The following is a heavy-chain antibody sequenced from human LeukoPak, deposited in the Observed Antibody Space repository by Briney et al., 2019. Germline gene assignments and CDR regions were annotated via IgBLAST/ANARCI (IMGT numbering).Heavy chain of an antibody. CDR2: IYYSGST. V-gene: IGHV4-31*03. Sequence: PSETLSLTCTVSGGSISSGGYYWSWIRQHPGKGREWIGYIYYSGSTYYNPSLKSRVTISVDTSKNQFSLKLSSVTAADTAVYYCASSQPYYDILTGYSPSYYFDYWGQGTLVTVSS. CDR1: GGSISSGGYY. D-gene: IGHD3-9*01. J-gene: IGHJ4*02. CDR3: ASSQPYYDILTGYSPSYYFDY.